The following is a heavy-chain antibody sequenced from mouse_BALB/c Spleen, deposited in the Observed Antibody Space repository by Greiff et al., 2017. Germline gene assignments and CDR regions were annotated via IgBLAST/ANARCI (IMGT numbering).Heavy chain of an antibody. CDR1: GFSFSDFY. V-gene: IGHV7-1*02. CDR2: SRNKANDYTT. CDR3: ARDAYAMDY. J-gene: IGHJ4*01. Sequence: QVESGGGLVQPGGSLRLSCATSGFSFSDFYMEWVRQPPGKRLEWIAASRNKANDYTTEYSASVKGRFIVSSDTSQSILYLQMNALRAEDTAIYYCARDAYAMDYWGQGTSVTVSS.